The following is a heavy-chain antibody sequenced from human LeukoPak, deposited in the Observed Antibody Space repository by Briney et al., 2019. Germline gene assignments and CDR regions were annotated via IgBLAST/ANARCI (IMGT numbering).Heavy chain of an antibody. CDR1: GGSISSGSYY. D-gene: IGHD6-13*01. V-gene: IGHV4-61*02. J-gene: IGHJ4*02. CDR3: ARDHGSSWYGADY. Sequence: SQTLSLTCTVSGGSISSGSYYWSWIRQPAGKGLEWIGRIYTSGSTNYNPSLKSRVTISVDTSKNQFSLKLSSVTAADTAVYYCARDHGSSWYGADYWGQGTLVTVSS. CDR2: IYTSGST.